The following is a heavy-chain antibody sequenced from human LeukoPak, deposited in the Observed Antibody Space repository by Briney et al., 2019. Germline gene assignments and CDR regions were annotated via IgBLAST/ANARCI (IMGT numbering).Heavy chain of an antibody. CDR1: GDSINNYY. D-gene: IGHD1-26*01. V-gene: IGHV4-59*08. J-gene: IGHJ6*02. CDR3: ARLRGGSYAPDAYFYYGMDV. CDR2: IYYSGST. Sequence: PSETLSLTCNVSGDSINNYYWSWIRQPPGKGLEWIGYIYYSGSTSYNPSLKSRVTISVDTSKNQFSLKLRSVTASDTAVYYCARLRGGSYAPDAYFYYGMDVWGQGTTVIVSS.